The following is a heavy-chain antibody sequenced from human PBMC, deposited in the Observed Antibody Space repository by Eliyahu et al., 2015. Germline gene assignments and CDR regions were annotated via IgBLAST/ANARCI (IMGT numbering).Heavy chain of an antibody. D-gene: IGHD6-13*01. CDR1: XXSFSGYY. CDR2: IKYSGXT. CDR3: ARGHSAYSSSWYLAEYFQH. J-gene: IGHJ1*01. Sequence: QVQLQQWGAGLLKPSETLSLTCAVXXXSFSGYYWNWIRQPPGKGLEWIGEIKYSGXTNYNPSLKSRVTISVDTSKNQFSLKLSSVTAADTAVYYCARGHSAYSSSWYLAEYFQHWGQGTLVTVSS. V-gene: IGHV4-34*01.